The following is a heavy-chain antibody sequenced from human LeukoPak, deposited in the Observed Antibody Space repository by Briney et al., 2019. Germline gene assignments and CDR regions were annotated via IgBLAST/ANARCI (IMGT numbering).Heavy chain of an antibody. D-gene: IGHD3-22*01. CDR3: ARRDNSDSSGYFDH. J-gene: IGHJ4*02. CDR2: IYYTRNT. CDR1: GDSIGSGPYY. V-gene: IGHV4-39*01. Sequence: SDPLSLTCSVSGDSIGSGPYYWSWIRQSPGKGLEWIGTIYYTRNTYYNSSLKSRVTISIDTSKNQFSLKLSSVTAADTAIYYCARRDNSDSSGYFDHWGQGTLVTVSS.